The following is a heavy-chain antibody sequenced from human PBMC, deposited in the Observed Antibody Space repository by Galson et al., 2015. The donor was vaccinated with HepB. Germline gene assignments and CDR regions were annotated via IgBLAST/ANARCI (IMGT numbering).Heavy chain of an antibody. J-gene: IGHJ4*02. CDR1: EFTFSNYA. CDR3: TSTMVTQFNY. Sequence: SLRLSCATSEFTFSNYAMSWVRQAPGKGLEWVSGISGSGYTTYYADSVKGRFTISRDNSKNTLYLQMNSLRVEDTAMYYCTSTMVTQFNYWGQGALVTVSS. D-gene: IGHD4-23*01. CDR2: ISGSGYTT. V-gene: IGHV3-23*01.